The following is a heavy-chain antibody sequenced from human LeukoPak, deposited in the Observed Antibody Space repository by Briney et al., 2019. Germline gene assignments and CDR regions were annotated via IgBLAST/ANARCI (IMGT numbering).Heavy chain of an antibody. CDR1: GYTFTGYY. CDR2: INPNSGGT. CDR3: ARDLRYCSGGSCYGYYYFDY. D-gene: IGHD2-15*01. J-gene: IGHJ4*02. Sequence: ASVRVSCKASGYTFTGYYMHWVRQAPGQGLEWMGRINPNSGGTNYAQKFQGRVTMTRDTSISTAYMELSRLRSDDTAVYYCARDLRYCSGGSCYGYYYFDYWGQGTLATVSS. V-gene: IGHV1-2*06.